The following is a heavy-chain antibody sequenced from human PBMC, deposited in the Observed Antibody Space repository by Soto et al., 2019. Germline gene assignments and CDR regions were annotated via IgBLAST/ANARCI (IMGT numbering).Heavy chain of an antibody. J-gene: IGHJ5*02. Sequence: PSETLSLTCAVSGYSISSGYYWGWIRQPPGKGLEWIGSIYHSGSTYYNPSLKSRVTISVDTSKNQFSLKLSSVTAADTAVYYCARGGLRFLEWYRFDPWGQGTLVTVSS. D-gene: IGHD3-3*01. CDR3: ARGGLRFLEWYRFDP. CDR1: GYSISSGYY. V-gene: IGHV4-38-2*01. CDR2: IYHSGST.